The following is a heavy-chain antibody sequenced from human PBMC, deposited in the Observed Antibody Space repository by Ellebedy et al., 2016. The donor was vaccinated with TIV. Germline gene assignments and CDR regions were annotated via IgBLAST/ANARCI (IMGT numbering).Heavy chain of an antibody. CDR3: ARRNDFDI. J-gene: IGHJ3*02. V-gene: IGHV4-38-2*02. CDR1: GYSISNCCY. Sequence: SETLSLTXNVSGYSISNCCYWGWIRQPPGKGLEWVGSVYHNGAAHYNPSLKNRVTISVDTSKNQFSLKLNSVTAADTAVYYCARRNDFDIWGQGTMVTVSS. CDR2: VYHNGAA.